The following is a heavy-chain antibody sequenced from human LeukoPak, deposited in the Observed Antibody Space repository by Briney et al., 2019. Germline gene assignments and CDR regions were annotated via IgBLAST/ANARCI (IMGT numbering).Heavy chain of an antibody. Sequence: GGSLRLSCAASGFTFSSYAMSWVRQAPGKGLEWVSAISGSGGSTYYADSVKGRFTISRDNSKNTLYLQMNSLRAEDTAVYYCAKDRPGVYCGYDPPQSWGQGTLVTVSS. J-gene: IGHJ5*02. CDR2: ISGSGGST. CDR1: GFTFSSYA. V-gene: IGHV3-23*01. CDR3: AKDRPGVYCGYDPPQS. D-gene: IGHD5-12*01.